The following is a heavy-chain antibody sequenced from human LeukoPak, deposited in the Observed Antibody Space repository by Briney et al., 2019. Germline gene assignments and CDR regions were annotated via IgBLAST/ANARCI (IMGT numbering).Heavy chain of an antibody. CDR2: IYYSGST. CDR3: ARGGAVAGIGYYYYMDV. CDR1: GGSISSGDYY. J-gene: IGHJ6*03. V-gene: IGHV4-30-4*08. Sequence: SETLSLTCTVSGGSISSGDYYWSWIRKRPGEGLEWIGYIYYSGSTYYNPSLKSRVTISVDTSKNQFSLKLSSVTAADTAVYYCARGGAVAGIGYYYYMDVWGKGTTVTVSS. D-gene: IGHD6-19*01.